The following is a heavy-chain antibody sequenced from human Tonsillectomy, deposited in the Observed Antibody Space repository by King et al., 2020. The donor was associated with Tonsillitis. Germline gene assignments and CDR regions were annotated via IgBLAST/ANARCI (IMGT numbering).Heavy chain of an antibody. J-gene: IGHJ3*02. CDR3: ARKVELMEAFDI. CDR1: GNSFTSYW. D-gene: IGHD1-7*01. Sequence: QLVQSGTEVKKPGESLKISCKGSGNSFTSYWFAWVRQMPGKGLEWMGIIYPGDSDTRYSPSFQGQVTISADKSISTAYLQWSSLKASDTAIYYCARKVELMEAFDIWGQGTMVTVSS. CDR2: IYPGDSDT. V-gene: IGHV5-51*03.